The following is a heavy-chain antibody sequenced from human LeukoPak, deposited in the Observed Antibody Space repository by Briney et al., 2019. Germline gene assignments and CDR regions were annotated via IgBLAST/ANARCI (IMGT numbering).Heavy chain of an antibody. Sequence: PSETLSLTCAVYGGSFSGYYWSWIRQPPGKGLEWIGEINHSGSTYYNASLKSQVSISIDTSKNQFSLKLTSVTAADTAVYYCARQTGSGLFILPGGQGTLVTVSS. J-gene: IGHJ4*02. D-gene: IGHD3/OR15-3a*01. CDR1: GGSFSGYY. V-gene: IGHV4-34*01. CDR3: ARQTGSGLFILP. CDR2: INHSGST.